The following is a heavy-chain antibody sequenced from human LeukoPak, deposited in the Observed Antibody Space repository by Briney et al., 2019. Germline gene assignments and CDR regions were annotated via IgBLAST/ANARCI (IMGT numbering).Heavy chain of an antibody. CDR3: ARDHWNYAHDY. Sequence: SETLSLTCTVSGGSISSYYWSWIRHPAGKGLEWIGRIYTSGNTNYNPSLKSRVTMSVDTSKNQFSLKLSSVTAADTAVYYCARDHWNYAHDYWGQGTLVTVSS. CDR1: GGSISSYY. V-gene: IGHV4-4*07. D-gene: IGHD1-7*01. J-gene: IGHJ4*02. CDR2: IYTSGNT.